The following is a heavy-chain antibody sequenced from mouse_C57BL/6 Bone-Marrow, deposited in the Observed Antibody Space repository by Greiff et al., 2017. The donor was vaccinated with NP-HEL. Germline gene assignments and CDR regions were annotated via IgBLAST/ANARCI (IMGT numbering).Heavy chain of an antibody. D-gene: IGHD1-1*01. CDR1: GYTFTSYW. CDR3: ATDYAMDY. CDR2: IDPSDGYT. V-gene: IGHV1-50*01. Sequence: QVQLQQPGAELVKPGASVKLSCTASGYTFTSYWMQWVKQRPGQGLEWIGEIDPSDGYTNYNPKFKGQATFPVYTSSSTAYMQLSSLTSEDSAVYYCATDYAMDYWGQGTSVTVSA. J-gene: IGHJ4*01.